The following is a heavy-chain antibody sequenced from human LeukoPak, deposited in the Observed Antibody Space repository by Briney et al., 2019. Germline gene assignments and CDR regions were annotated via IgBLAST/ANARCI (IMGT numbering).Heavy chain of an antibody. Sequence: GASVKVSCKASGYTFTSYYMHWVRQAPGQGLEWMGIINPSGGSTSYAQKFQGRVSMTRDTSTSTVYMELSSLRSEDTAVYYCARDLYYYDSSGQQNYFDYWGQGTLVTVSS. CDR1: GYTFTSYY. V-gene: IGHV1-46*01. CDR3: ARDLYYYDSSGQQNYFDY. J-gene: IGHJ4*02. CDR2: INPSGGST. D-gene: IGHD3-22*01.